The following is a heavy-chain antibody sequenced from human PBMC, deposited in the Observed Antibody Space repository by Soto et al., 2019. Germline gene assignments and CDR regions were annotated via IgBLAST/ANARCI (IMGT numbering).Heavy chain of an antibody. CDR1: GFTFTSYA. CDR2: ISGSGGMT. Sequence: EVQLLQSGGGLVQPGGSLRLSCAASGFTFTSYAMNWVLQAPGKGLEWVSGISGSGGMTYYADSVKGRFTISRDNSKYTLYLQMNGLRAEDTAIYYCGKTWFGEFRDGLDVWGQGTTVTVSS. V-gene: IGHV3-23*01. J-gene: IGHJ6*02. D-gene: IGHD3-10*01. CDR3: GKTWFGEFRDGLDV.